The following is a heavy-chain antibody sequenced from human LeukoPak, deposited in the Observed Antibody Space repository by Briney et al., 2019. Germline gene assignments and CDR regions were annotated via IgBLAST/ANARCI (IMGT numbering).Heavy chain of an antibody. V-gene: IGHV3-7*01. CDR1: GFTFSSYW. CDR2: IKQDGSEK. CDR3: ARDGARFLEWLPNY. J-gene: IGHJ4*02. Sequence: GGSLRLSCAASGFTFSSYWMSWVRQAPGKGLEWVANIKQDGSEKYYVDSVKGRFTISRDNAKNSLYLQMNSLRAEDTAVYYCARDGARFLEWLPNYWGQGTLVAVSS. D-gene: IGHD3-3*01.